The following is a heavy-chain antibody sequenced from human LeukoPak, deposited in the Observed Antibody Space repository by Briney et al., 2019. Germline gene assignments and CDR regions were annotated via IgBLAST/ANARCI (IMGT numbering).Heavy chain of an antibody. CDR3: ARIGVQQQSPFDY. V-gene: IGHV3-21*04. Sequence: PGGSLRLSCAASGFTFSEYSMNWVRQAPGKGLEWVSSISGSGSYIYYADSVKGRFTISRDNAKNSLYLQMNSLRAEDTAEYYCARIGVQQQSPFDYWGQGTLVTVSS. CDR1: GFTFSEYS. CDR2: ISGSGSYI. D-gene: IGHD6-13*01. J-gene: IGHJ4*02.